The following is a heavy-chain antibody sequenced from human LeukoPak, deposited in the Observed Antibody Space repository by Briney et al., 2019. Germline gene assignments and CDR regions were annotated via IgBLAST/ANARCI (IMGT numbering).Heavy chain of an antibody. Sequence: GGSLRLSCAASGFTFSDYYMNWIRQAPGKGLEWVAFIRNDGSDKYYAVSVKGRFTISRDNSKNTLYLQMNSLRAEDTALYYCAKSGGYSSSWYDYYYYYMDVWGKGTTVTISS. D-gene: IGHD6-13*01. CDR3: AKSGGYSSSWYDYYYYYMDV. CDR2: IRNDGSDK. V-gene: IGHV3-30*02. CDR1: GFTFSDYY. J-gene: IGHJ6*03.